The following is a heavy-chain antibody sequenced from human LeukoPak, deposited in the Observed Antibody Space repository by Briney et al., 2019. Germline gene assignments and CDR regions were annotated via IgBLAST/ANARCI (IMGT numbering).Heavy chain of an antibody. CDR3: ATNRAGTYDRPFDI. D-gene: IGHD1-26*01. V-gene: IGHV4-4*08. CDR1: DDSISDYY. J-gene: IGHJ3*02. Sequence: SETLSLTCTVSDDSISDYYRGWIRQPPGKGLEWIGYFHNSGTSTYNPSLKSRVTISIDTSKNQFSLELSSVTATDTAVYFCATNRAGTYDRPFDIWGQGTMVTVSS. CDR2: FHNSGTS.